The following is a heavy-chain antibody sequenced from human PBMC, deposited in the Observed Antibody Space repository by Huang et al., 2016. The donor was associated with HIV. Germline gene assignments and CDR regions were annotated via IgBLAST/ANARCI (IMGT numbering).Heavy chain of an antibody. V-gene: IGHV4-30-2*01. Sequence: QLQLQESGSRLVRPSETLSLTCAVSGGSIISSGYSWSWIRQPPGKGLEWIGYIYHSGATSYNPSLKSRVTMSVVTTKDRFALKLTSVTAADTAVYYCARDLYSSGWHAFDTWGQGTMVTVSS. CDR1: GGSIISSGYS. CDR2: IYHSGAT. J-gene: IGHJ3*02. CDR3: ARDLYSSGWHAFDT. D-gene: IGHD6-19*01.